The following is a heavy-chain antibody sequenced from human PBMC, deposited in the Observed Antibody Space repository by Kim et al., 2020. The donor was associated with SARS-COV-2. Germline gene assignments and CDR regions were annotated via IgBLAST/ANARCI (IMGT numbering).Heavy chain of an antibody. CDR3: ASFRQSVVSAAMCFDY. J-gene: IGHJ4*01. CDR2: IYYSGST. CDR1: GGSISSGDYY. V-gene: IGHV4-30-4*01. D-gene: IGHD2-2*01. Sequence: SETLSLTCSVSGGSISSGDYYWSWMRQPPGKGLEWIGYIYYSGSTYYNPSLKSRVTITVDTSKNQLSPKLSSVTAADTAVYYCASFRQSVVSAAMCFDY.